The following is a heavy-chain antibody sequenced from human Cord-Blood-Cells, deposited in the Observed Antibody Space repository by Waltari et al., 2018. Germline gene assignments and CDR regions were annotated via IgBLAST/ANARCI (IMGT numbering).Heavy chain of an antibody. D-gene: IGHD3-10*01. CDR1: GGTFSSYA. V-gene: IGHV1-69*01. CDR2: INPIFGTA. Sequence: QVQLVQSGAEVKKPGSSVKVSCKASGGTFSSYAISWVRQAPGQGLEWMGGINPIFGTANYAPKFQGRVTITADESTSTAYMELSRLRSEDTAVYYCAREGDSGSYPYYYYYGMDVWGQGTTVTVSS. CDR3: AREGDSGSYPYYYYYGMDV. J-gene: IGHJ6*02.